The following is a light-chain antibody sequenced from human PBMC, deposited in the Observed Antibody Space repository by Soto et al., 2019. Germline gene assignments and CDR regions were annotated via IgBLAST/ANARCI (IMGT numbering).Light chain of an antibody. CDR3: QQYFGSACT. CDR2: ATS. CDR1: QSIDNRY. Sequence: EIVLTQSPGTLSSSPGERATLSCRASQSIDNRYLAWYQHKPGQAPRILIYATSRMGSGIPDRFGGTGSGTDYTLTINSVEPEDFAVYYCQQYFGSACTFGQGTKVDIQ. J-gene: IGKJ1*01. V-gene: IGKV3-20*01.